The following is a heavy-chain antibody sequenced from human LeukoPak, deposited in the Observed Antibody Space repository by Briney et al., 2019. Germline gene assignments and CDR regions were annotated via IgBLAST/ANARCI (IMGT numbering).Heavy chain of an antibody. CDR3: VRASVESGGAFDI. CDR1: GGSISSYY. CDR2: IYYSGST. V-gene: IGHV4-59*01. D-gene: IGHD2-15*01. Sequence: SETLSLTCTVSGGSISSYYWSWIRQPPGKGLEWIGYIYYSGSTNYNPSLKSRVTISVDTSKNQFSLKLSSMTAADTAVYYCVRASVESGGAFDIWGQGTMVTVSS. J-gene: IGHJ3*02.